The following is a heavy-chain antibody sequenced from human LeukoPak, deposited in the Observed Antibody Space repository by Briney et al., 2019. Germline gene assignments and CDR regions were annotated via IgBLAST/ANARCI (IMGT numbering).Heavy chain of an antibody. D-gene: IGHD1/OR15-1a*01. CDR3: ARGRNNYYGMDV. CDR2: ITHSGNS. Sequence: TSETLSLTCAVYGGSFSGYYWSWIRQPPGKGLEWIGAITHSGNSNYNPSLESRVTISMDTSKNQFALRLRSVTAADTAVYYCARGRNNYYGMDVWGQGTTVTVSS. V-gene: IGHV4-34*01. J-gene: IGHJ6*02. CDR1: GGSFSGYY.